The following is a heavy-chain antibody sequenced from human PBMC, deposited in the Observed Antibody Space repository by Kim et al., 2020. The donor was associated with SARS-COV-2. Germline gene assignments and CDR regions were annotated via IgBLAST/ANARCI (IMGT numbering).Heavy chain of an antibody. CDR3: ARDLEWFGTHGAFDI. D-gene: IGHD3-10*01. V-gene: IGHV1-69*01. J-gene: IGHJ3*02. Sequence: QKFQGRVTITADESTSTAYMELSSLRSEDTAVYYCARDLEWFGTHGAFDIWGQGTMVTVSS.